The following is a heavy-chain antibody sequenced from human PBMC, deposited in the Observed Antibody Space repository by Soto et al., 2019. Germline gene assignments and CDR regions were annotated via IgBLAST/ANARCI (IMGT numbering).Heavy chain of an antibody. J-gene: IGHJ4*02. CDR2: IYYSGTT. V-gene: IGHV4-59*08. D-gene: IGHD2-15*01. CDR3: AKYRGYCGGGSCPGDGFDY. CDR1: GGSISSYY. Sequence: ETLSLTCTVSGGSISSYYLSWIRQPPGKGLEWIGYIYYSGTTNYNPSLKSRVSISVDTSKNQFSLKLGSVTAADTAVYYCAKYRGYCGGGSCPGDGFDYWGQGTLVTVSS.